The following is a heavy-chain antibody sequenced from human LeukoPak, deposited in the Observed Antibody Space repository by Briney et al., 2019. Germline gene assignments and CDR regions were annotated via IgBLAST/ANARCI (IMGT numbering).Heavy chain of an antibody. V-gene: IGHV3-21*01. CDR1: GFTFSSYA. Sequence: GGSLRLSCAASGFTFSSYAMSWVRQAPGKGLEWVSSISSSSSYIYYADSVKGRFTISRDNAKNSLYLQMSSLRAEDTAVYYCARDQTDYYDSSSDGYWGQGTLVTVSS. CDR3: ARDQTDYYDSSSDGY. CDR2: ISSSSSYI. J-gene: IGHJ4*02. D-gene: IGHD3-22*01.